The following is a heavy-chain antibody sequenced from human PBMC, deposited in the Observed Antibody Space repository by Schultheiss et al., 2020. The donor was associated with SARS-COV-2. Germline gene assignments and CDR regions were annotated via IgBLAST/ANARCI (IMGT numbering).Heavy chain of an antibody. CDR3: ARGGSFRQWLGRFDY. CDR2: TYYRSKWYN. V-gene: IGHV6-1*01. J-gene: IGHJ4*02. D-gene: IGHD6-19*01. Sequence: SQTLSLTCAISGDSVSSNSAAWNWIRQSPSRGLEWLGRTYYRSKWYNDYAVSVKSRITINPDTSKNQFSLKLSSVTAADTAVYYCARGGSFRQWLGRFDYWGQGTLVTVSS. CDR1: GDSVSSNSAA.